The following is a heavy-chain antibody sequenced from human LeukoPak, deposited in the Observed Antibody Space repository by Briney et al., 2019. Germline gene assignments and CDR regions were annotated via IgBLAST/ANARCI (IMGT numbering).Heavy chain of an antibody. CDR1: GFAFNSYA. CDR3: AKGLRGRYDY. V-gene: IGHV3-23*01. Sequence: GGSLRLSCAASGFAFNSYAMAWVRLAPEKGLEWVSSITDNGISTYYADSVKGRFTISRDNSKNTLFLQMNSLRAEDTAVYFCAKGLRGRYDYWGQGTLVTVSS. CDR2: ITDNGIST. D-gene: IGHD1-26*01. J-gene: IGHJ4*02.